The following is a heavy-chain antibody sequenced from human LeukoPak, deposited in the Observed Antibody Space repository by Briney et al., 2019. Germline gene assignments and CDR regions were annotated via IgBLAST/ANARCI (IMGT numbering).Heavy chain of an antibody. CDR3: ATLGYCSSTSCNYYYYYMDV. D-gene: IGHD2-2*01. Sequence: GASVKVTCKVSGYTLTELSMHWVRQAPGKGLEWMGGFDPEDGETIYAQKFQGRVTMTEDTSTDTAYMELSSLRSEDTAVYYCATLGYCSSTSCNYYYYYMDVWGKGTTVTVSS. J-gene: IGHJ6*03. CDR2: FDPEDGET. CDR1: GYTLTELS. V-gene: IGHV1-24*01.